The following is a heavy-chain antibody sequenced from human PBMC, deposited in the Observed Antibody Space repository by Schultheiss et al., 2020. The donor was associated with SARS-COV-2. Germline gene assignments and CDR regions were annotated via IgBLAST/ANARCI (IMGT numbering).Heavy chain of an antibody. J-gene: IGHJ6*02. D-gene: IGHD1-1*01. CDR1: GFTFSSYG. CDR2: ISGNGGIT. CDR3: AKGITTRRFYYDMDV. V-gene: IGHV3-64*04. Sequence: GGSLRLSCAASGFTFSSYGMHWVRQAPGKGLEYVSAISGNGGITYYADSVKGRFTISRDNSKNTLYLQMNSLRAEDMAVYYCAKGITTRRFYYDMDVWGQGTTVTVSS.